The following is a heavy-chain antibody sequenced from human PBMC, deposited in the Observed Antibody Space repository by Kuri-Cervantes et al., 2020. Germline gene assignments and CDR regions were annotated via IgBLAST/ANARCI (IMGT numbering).Heavy chain of an antibody. D-gene: IGHD6-19*01. CDR3: AKDQYSSGWYYAFDI. CDR2: ISSSSSYI. CDR1: GFTFSSYS. J-gene: IGHJ3*02. V-gene: IGHV3-21*04. Sequence: GESLKISCAASGFTFSSYSMNWVRQAPGKGLQWVSSISSSSSYIYYADSVKGRFTISRDNAKNSLYLQMNSLRAEDTALYYCAKDQYSSGWYYAFDIWGQGTMVTVSS.